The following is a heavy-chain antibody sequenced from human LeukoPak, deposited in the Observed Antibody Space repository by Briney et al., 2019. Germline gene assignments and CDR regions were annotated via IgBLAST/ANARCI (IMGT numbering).Heavy chain of an antibody. D-gene: IGHD6-13*01. J-gene: IGHJ4*02. Sequence: SETLSLTCSVSGGSISNYYWSWIRQPPGKGLEWIGYIYYSGSTNCNPSLKSRVTISVDTSKNQFSLKLSSVTAADTAVYYCARDLVGIAAAGTWFPTTYWGQGTLVTVSS. V-gene: IGHV4-59*01. CDR1: GGSISNYY. CDR3: ARDLVGIAAAGTWFPTTY. CDR2: IYYSGST.